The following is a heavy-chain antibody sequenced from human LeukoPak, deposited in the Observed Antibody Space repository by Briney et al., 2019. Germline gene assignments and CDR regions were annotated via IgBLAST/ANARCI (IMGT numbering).Heavy chain of an antibody. V-gene: IGHV4-39*01. CDR2: IYYSGST. CDR1: GGSISSSSYY. Sequence: SETLSLTCTVSGGSISSSSYYWGWIRQPPGKGLEWIGSIYYSGSTYYNPSLKSRVAISVDTSKNQFSLKLSSVTAADTAVYYCARRTFDTLKYGMDVWGQGTLVTVSS. J-gene: IGHJ6*02. CDR3: ARRTFDTLKYGMDV.